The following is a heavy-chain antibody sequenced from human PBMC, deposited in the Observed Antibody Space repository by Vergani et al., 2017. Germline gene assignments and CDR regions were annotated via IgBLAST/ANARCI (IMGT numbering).Heavy chain of an antibody. D-gene: IGHD2-2*01. CDR3: ARHGGSCNFYHLFDS. CDR1: NYSISRGYF. J-gene: IGHJ4*02. CDR2: FHHTGMT. V-gene: IGHV4-38-2*02. Sequence: QVQLQESGPGLVKPSETLSLTCTVSNYSISRGYFWGWIRRPPGKGLEWIASFHHTGMTYNNPSLKSRVTISVDTSKNLISLKLNSVTAADTALYYCARHGGSCNFYHLFDSWDQGTLVTVSS.